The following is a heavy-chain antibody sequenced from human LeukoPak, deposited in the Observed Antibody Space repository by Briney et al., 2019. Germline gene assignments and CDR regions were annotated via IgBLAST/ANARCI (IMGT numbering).Heavy chain of an antibody. CDR2: IYYSGST. Sequence: PSETLSLTCTVSSGSISSYYWSWIRQPPGKGLEWIGYIYYSGSTNYNPSLKSRVTISVDTSRNQFSLKLSTVTAADTAVYYCARYGGSGTYFFDYWGRGTLVTVSS. V-gene: IGHV4-59*12. CDR3: ARYGGSGTYFFDY. J-gene: IGHJ4*02. D-gene: IGHD3-10*01. CDR1: SGSISSYY.